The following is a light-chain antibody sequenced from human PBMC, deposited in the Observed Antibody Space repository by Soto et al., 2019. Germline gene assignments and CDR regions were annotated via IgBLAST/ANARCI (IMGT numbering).Light chain of an antibody. Sequence: IQMTQSPSSLSASVGDRVTITCRASQSISSYLNWYQQKPGKAPKVLIYGASNLQSGVPPRFSGSGSGTDFTLAISSLQPEDSATYYCLQDYNYPFTFGQGTKVDIK. V-gene: IGKV1-6*01. CDR1: QSISSY. J-gene: IGKJ2*01. CDR2: GAS. CDR3: LQDYNYPFT.